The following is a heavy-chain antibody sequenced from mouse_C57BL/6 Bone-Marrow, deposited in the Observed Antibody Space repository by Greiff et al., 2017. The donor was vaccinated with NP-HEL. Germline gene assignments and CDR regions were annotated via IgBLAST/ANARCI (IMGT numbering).Heavy chain of an antibody. CDR3: ARRGPRPLYYAMDY. V-gene: IGHV5-15*04. Sequence: EVHLVESGGGLVQPGGSLKLSCAASGFTFSDYGMAWVRQAPRKGPEWVAFISNLAYSIYYADTVTGRFTISRENAKNTLYLEMSSLRSEDTAMYYCARRGPRPLYYAMDYWGQGTSVTVSS. J-gene: IGHJ4*01. CDR1: GFTFSDYG. CDR2: ISNLAYSI.